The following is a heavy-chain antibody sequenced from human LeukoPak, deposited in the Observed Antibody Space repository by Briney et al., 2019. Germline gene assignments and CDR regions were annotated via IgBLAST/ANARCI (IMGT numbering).Heavy chain of an antibody. J-gene: IGHJ6*03. V-gene: IGHV1-69*05. CDR2: IIPIFGTA. CDR1: GGTFSSYA. Sequence: SVKVSCKASGGTFSSYAISWVRQAPGQGLEWMGGIIPIFGTANYAQKFQGSVTITTDESTSTDYMELSSLRSEDTAVYYCARGKITIFGVVIDYYYYYMDVWGKGTPVTVSS. D-gene: IGHD3-3*01. CDR3: ARGKITIFGVVIDYYYYYMDV.